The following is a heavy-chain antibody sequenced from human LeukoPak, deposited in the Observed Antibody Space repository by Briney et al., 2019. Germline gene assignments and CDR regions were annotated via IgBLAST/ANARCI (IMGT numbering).Heavy chain of an antibody. J-gene: IGHJ4*02. D-gene: IGHD6-19*01. Sequence: GGSLRLSCAASGFTFSSYWMHWVRQAPGKGVVWVSRINSDGTSINYADSVKGRFTISRDNAKNTLFLQMNSLRVEDTAVYYCARAPGGWIDYWAQGTLVTVSS. CDR1: GFTFSSYW. CDR3: ARAPGGWIDY. CDR2: INSDGTSI. V-gene: IGHV3-74*01.